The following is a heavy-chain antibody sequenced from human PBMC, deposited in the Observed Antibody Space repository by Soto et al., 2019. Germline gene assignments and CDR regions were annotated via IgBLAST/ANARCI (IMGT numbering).Heavy chain of an antibody. CDR1: GGSISSSNW. Sequence: QVQLQESGPGLVKPSGTLSLTCAVSGGSISSSNWWSWVRQPPGKGLEWIGEIYHSGSTNYNPSLKSRVTISVDRSKNQFSLKLSSATAADTAVYYCARDTPPGIAAAGDNWFDPWGQGTLVTVSS. V-gene: IGHV4-4*02. D-gene: IGHD6-13*01. CDR3: ARDTPPGIAAAGDNWFDP. J-gene: IGHJ5*02. CDR2: IYHSGST.